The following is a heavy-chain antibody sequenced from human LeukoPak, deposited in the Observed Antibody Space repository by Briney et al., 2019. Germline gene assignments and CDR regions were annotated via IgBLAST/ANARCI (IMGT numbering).Heavy chain of an antibody. J-gene: IGHJ3*02. CDR3: ASDSNDAFDI. CDR1: GFTFSSYA. V-gene: IGHV3-30-3*01. CDR2: ISYDGSNK. Sequence: GRSLRLSCAASGFTFSSYAMHWVRQAPGKGLERVAVISYDGSNKYYADSVKGRFTISRDNSKNTLYLQMNSLRAEDTAVYYCASDSNDAFDIWGQGTMVTVSS.